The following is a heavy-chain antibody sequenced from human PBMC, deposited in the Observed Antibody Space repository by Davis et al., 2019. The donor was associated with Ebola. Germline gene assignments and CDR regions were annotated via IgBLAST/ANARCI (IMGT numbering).Heavy chain of an antibody. CDR1: GFTFDDYA. D-gene: IGHD4-17*01. CDR2: ISNDDTSK. V-gene: IGHV3-30-3*01. Sequence: GESLKISCAASGFTFDDYALHWVRQAPGKGLEWVAIISNDDTSKFYADSVKGRFTISRDNAKNSLYLQVNSLRAEDTALYYCTRDFSTTGSGYFNGMDVWGQGTTVTVSS. CDR3: TRDFSTTGSGYFNGMDV. J-gene: IGHJ6*02.